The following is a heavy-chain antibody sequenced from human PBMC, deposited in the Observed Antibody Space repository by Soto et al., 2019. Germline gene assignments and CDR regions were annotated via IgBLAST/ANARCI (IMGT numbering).Heavy chain of an antibody. Sequence: SGPTLVNPTETLTLTCTFSGFSLTTGKMGVSWIRQPPGKALEWLAHIFSDNERSYSTSLQGRLTISKDTSGSQVVLSMTNVDPVDTATYYCARMNVDSYQFYYAMDVWGQGTTVTVSS. CDR3: ARMNVDSYQFYYAMDV. CDR2: IFSDNER. V-gene: IGHV2-26*01. CDR1: GFSLTTGKMG. J-gene: IGHJ6*02. D-gene: IGHD4-17*01.